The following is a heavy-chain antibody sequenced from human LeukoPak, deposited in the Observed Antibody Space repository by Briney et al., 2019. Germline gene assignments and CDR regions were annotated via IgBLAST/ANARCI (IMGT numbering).Heavy chain of an antibody. J-gene: IGHJ4*02. V-gene: IGHV4-39*01. CDR2: GGYSDTT. D-gene: IGHD3-22*01. CDR1: GVSIGSSSFY. CDR3: ARHVKYYVGSDYSNIGGPIGD. Sequence: SETLSLTCTVSGVSIGSSSFYWGCIRQPPGKGLEWIGRGGYSDTTYYNPSLKSRVTISVDTSSNQFSLKLSSVTAADTAVSYCARHVKYYVGSDYSNIGGPIGDWGQGTLIIVSS.